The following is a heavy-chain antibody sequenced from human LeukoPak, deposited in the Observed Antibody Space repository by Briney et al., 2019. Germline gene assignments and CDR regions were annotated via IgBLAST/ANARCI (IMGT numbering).Heavy chain of an antibody. CDR2: TRFDGSIK. J-gene: IGHJ4*02. CDR3: ARWGRTRQYYFDY. Sequence: GGSLRLSRAVSGYSFGDYGFHWVRQAPGKGLEWVAVTRFDGSIKQYADSVKGRFTISRDVSKNTLYLQMNFLKSEDTAVYYCARWGRTRQYYFDYWGQGTLVTVSS. V-gene: IGHV3-33*01. CDR1: GYSFGDYG. D-gene: IGHD3-16*01.